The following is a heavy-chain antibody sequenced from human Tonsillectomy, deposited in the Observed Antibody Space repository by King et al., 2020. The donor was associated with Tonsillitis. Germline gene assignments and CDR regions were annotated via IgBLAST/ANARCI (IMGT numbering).Heavy chain of an antibody. CDR1: GYSFSRNW. Sequence: VQLVESGAEVKKPGESLKISCKGSGYSFSRNWIGWVRQMPGKGLEWMGIIYPGDSETRYSPSFQGQVTFSADKSISTAYLQWSSLKASDTAMYYCARPRIAVSGPYYFDYRGQGTLVTVSS. CDR2: IYPGDSET. CDR3: ARPRIAVSGPYYFDY. V-gene: IGHV5-51*01. D-gene: IGHD6-19*01. J-gene: IGHJ4*02.